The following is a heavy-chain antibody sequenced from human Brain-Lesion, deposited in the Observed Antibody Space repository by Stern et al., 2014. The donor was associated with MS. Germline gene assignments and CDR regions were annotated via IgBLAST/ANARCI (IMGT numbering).Heavy chain of an antibody. CDR3: ARVTEFLRFFYPDY. CDR2: ISYSGNT. CDR1: GGAFSSGDRY. D-gene: IGHD3-3*01. V-gene: IGHV4-31*03. Sequence: VQLVESGPGLVKPSQTLSLTCTVSGGAFSSGDRYWSWIRQHPEKGLEWIGYISYSGNTYYNPSLESRVTISMDRSKNQFSLKLRSVTAADTAVYYCARVTEFLRFFYPDYWGQGMRVTVSS. J-gene: IGHJ4*02.